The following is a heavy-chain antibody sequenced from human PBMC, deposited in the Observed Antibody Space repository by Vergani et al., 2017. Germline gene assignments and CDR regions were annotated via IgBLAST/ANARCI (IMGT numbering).Heavy chain of an antibody. J-gene: IGHJ3*02. CDR3: ARESGGSYSYDAFDI. D-gene: IGHD1-26*01. Sequence: QVQLVESGGGLVKPGGSLRLSCAASGFSFSDHYMTWIRQAPGKGLEWIGYIYYSGSTYYNPSLKSRVTISVDTSKNQFSLKLSSVTAADTAVYYCARESGGSYSYDAFDIWGQGTMVTVSS. CDR1: GFSFSDHY. V-gene: IGHV4-30-4*08. CDR2: IYYSGST.